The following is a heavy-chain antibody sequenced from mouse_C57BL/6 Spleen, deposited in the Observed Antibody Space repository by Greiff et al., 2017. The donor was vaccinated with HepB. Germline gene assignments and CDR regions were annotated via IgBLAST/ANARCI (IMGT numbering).Heavy chain of an antibody. CDR3: ARGGYDYDGGLGY. Sequence: QVQLQQPGAELVRPGSSVKLSCKASGYTFTSYWMHWVKQRPIQGLEWIGNIDPSDSETHYNQKFKDKATLTVDKSSSTAYMQLSSLTSEDSAVYYCARGGYDYDGGLGYWGQGTTLTVSS. CDR2: IDPSDSET. D-gene: IGHD2-4*01. V-gene: IGHV1-52*01. CDR1: GYTFTSYW. J-gene: IGHJ2*01.